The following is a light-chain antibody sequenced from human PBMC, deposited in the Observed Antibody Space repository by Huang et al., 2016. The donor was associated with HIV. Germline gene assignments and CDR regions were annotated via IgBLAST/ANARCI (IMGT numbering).Light chain of an antibody. J-gene: IGKJ2*01. CDR1: QSVSSSY. CDR3: QQYGSSPYT. V-gene: IGKV3-20*01. Sequence: ELVLTQSPGTLSLSPGERATLSCRASQSVSSSYLAWYQQKPGQAPRRLLYGASSRATGIPDRCSGSGSGTDFTLTISRLEPEDFAVYYCQQYGSSPYTFGQGTKLEIK. CDR2: GAS.